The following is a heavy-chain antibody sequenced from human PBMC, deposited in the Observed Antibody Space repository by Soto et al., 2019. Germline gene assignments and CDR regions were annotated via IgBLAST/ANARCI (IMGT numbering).Heavy chain of an antibody. CDR3: ARDREAAALDY. J-gene: IGHJ4*02. D-gene: IGHD6-13*01. V-gene: IGHV3-11*04. Sequence: GGSLRLSCAASGFTFSDFYMSWIRQGPGKGLEWVSHISSGGTIVYYADSVKGRFTISRDNAKNSLYLQMNSLRAEDTAVYYCARDREAAALDYWGQGTLVTVSS. CDR2: ISSGGTIV. CDR1: GFTFSDFY.